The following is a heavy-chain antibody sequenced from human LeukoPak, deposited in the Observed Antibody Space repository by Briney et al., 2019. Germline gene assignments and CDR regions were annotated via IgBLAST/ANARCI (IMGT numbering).Heavy chain of an antibody. CDR2: IRYDGSNK. J-gene: IGHJ4*02. CDR1: GFTFSSYG. Sequence: TGGSRRLSCAASGFTFSSYGMHWVRQAPGKGLEWVAFIRYDGSNKYYADSVKGRFTISRDNSKNTLYLQMNSLRAEDTAVYYCAKEVGFVVVPAANMDYWGQGTLVTVSS. V-gene: IGHV3-30*02. D-gene: IGHD2-2*01. CDR3: AKEVGFVVVPAANMDY.